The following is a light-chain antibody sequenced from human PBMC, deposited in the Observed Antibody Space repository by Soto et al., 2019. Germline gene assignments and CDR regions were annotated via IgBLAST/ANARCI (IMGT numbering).Light chain of an antibody. CDR2: GAS. CDR1: QSVSNSY. CDR3: QQRRNWPPT. J-gene: IGKJ4*01. V-gene: IGKV3D-20*02. Sequence: EIVLTQSPGTLSLSPGERATLSCRASQSVSNSYLAWYQQKPGQAPRLLIYGASSRATGIPDRFSGSGSGTDFTLTISRLEPEDFAVYYCQQRRNWPPTFGGGTRVEI.